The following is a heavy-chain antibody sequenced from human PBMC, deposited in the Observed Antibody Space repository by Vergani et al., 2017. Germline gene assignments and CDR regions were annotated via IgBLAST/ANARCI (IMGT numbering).Heavy chain of an antibody. V-gene: IGHV1-46*03. CDR1: GYTFSNYY. J-gene: IGHJ4*02. Sequence: QVQVVQSGAEVKKSGASVKVSCKTSGYTFSNYYMHWVRQAPGQGLEWMGIINPSGGHTNYAQKFQGRVTMTRDTSTSTVYMELCSLRSEDTAIYYCAREDYGILTGYRYWGQGTLVTVSA. CDR3: AREDYGILTGYRY. D-gene: IGHD3-9*01. CDR2: INPSGGHT.